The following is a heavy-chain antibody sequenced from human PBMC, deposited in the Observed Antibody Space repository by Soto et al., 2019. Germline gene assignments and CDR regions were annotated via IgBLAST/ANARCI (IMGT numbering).Heavy chain of an antibody. CDR2: ISDSGIT. J-gene: IGHJ5*02. V-gene: IGHV4-31*03. D-gene: IGHD2-2*01. CDR3: AKGGTSSQWFDP. CDR1: GASISAPESY. Sequence: PSETLSLTCTVSGASISAPESYWSWIRQHPERGLEWIGYISDSGITNYSPSLRSRVTISADTSKRQFSLNLSSVTAADTALYCCAKGGTSSQWFDPWGQGTMVTVSS.